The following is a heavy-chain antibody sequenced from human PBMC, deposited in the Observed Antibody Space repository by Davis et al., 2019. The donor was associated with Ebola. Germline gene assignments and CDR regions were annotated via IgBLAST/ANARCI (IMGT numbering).Heavy chain of an antibody. CDR2: ISAYNGNT. CDR1: GYTFTGYY. D-gene: IGHD1-7*01. CDR3: AREGGITGTTLYWFDP. V-gene: IGHV1-18*04. J-gene: IGHJ5*02. Sequence: ASVKVSCKASGYTFTGYYMHWVRQAPGQGLEWMGWISAYNGNTNYAQKLQGRVTMTTDTSTSTAYMELRSLRSDDTAVYYCAREGGITGTTLYWFDPWGQGTLVTVSS.